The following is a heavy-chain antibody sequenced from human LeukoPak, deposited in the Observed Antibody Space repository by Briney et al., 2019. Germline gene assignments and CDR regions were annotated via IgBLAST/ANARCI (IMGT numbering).Heavy chain of an antibody. D-gene: IGHD3-10*01. J-gene: IGHJ3*01. Sequence: GGSLRLSCAASGFTFSSYAMSWVRQAPGKGLEWVSAISGSGGVTYYRDSVKGRFTVSRDNSKNTLYLQMNSLRAEDTALYYCAKNGSGTSRAFDVWGQGTMVTVSS. CDR1: GFTFSSYA. CDR2: ISGSGGVT. V-gene: IGHV3-23*01. CDR3: AKNGSGTSRAFDV.